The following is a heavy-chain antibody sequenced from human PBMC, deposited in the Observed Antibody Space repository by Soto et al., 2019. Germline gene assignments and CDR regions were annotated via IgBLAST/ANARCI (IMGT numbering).Heavy chain of an antibody. CDR3: AREVSSFGSNHFDP. CDR1: GISIRGYY. Sequence: PSETLSITCSVSGISIRGYYWTWIRQPPGKGLEWIGYINYTGTTKYNPSLKSRLTISVDTSKNQFSLRLNSVTAADTAVYYCAREVSSFGSNHFDPWGQGALVTVSS. CDR2: INYTGTT. V-gene: IGHV4-59*01. D-gene: IGHD3-10*01. J-gene: IGHJ4*01.